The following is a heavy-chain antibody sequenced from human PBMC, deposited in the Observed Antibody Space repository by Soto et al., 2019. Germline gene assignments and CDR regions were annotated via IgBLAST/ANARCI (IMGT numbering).Heavy chain of an antibody. Sequence: GSLRLSCAASGFTFSSYAMTWVRQAPGKGLEWVSSLSGSGGNTYYADSVKGRFTVSRDNSKNTLYLQMNSLRAEDTAVYYCARDPQYEWIFDYWGQGTLVTVSS. CDR1: GFTFSSYA. D-gene: IGHD3-3*01. V-gene: IGHV3-23*01. CDR2: LSGSGGNT. J-gene: IGHJ4*02. CDR3: ARDPQYEWIFDY.